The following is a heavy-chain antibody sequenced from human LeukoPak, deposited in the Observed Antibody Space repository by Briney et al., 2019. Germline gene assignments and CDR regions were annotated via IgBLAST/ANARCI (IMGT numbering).Heavy chain of an antibody. D-gene: IGHD6-19*01. J-gene: IGHJ4*02. Sequence: SETLSLTCTVSGGSISSGGYYWSWIRQPPGKGLEWIGYIYHSGSTYYNPSLKSRVTISVDRSKNQFSLKLSSVTAADTAVYYCARGLVAVAGQGGYFDYWGQGTLVTVSS. CDR1: GGSISSGGYY. CDR2: IYHSGST. V-gene: IGHV4-30-2*01. CDR3: ARGLVAVAGQGGYFDY.